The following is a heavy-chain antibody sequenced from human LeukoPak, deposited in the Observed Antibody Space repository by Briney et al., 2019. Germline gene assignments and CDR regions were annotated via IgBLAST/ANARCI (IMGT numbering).Heavy chain of an antibody. V-gene: IGHV3-74*01. J-gene: IGHJ1*01. CDR3: VDYGEH. D-gene: IGHD4-17*01. CDR1: GFTFSSYW. CDR2: ISTDGSTT. Sequence: GGSLRLSCAASGFTFSSYWMHWVRQAPGKGLVWVSRISTDGSTTTYADSVKGRFTISRDNSKNTLYLQMNSLRTEDTAVYYCVDYGEHWGKGILVTVSS.